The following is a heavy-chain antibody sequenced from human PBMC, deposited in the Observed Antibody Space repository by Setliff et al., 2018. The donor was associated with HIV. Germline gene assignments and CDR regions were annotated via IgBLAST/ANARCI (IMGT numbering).Heavy chain of an antibody. CDR3: AREWVLAATGTGIDP. D-gene: IGHD6-13*01. V-gene: IGHV4-61*09. Sequence: PSETLSLTCTVSGGSIRSGSYYWSWIRQPAGKGLEWIGHIYTSGRTNYNPSLKSRVTISVDSSKNQFSLRLSSVTAADTAVYYCAREWVLAATGTGIDPWGQGTLVTVSS. CDR1: GGSIRSGSYY. J-gene: IGHJ5*02. CDR2: IYTSGRT.